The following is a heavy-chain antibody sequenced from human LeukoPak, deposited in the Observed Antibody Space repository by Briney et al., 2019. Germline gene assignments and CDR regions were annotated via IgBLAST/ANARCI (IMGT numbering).Heavy chain of an antibody. CDR1: GYTFTNHP. V-gene: IGHV1-2*02. CDR2: INPNSGDT. CDR3: ARERYTAYGNLDY. J-gene: IGHJ4*02. Sequence: ASVKVSCKASGYTFTNHPMPWVRQAPGQGLEWMGWINPNSGDTNYVQKFQGRVTMTRDPSISTAYMELSGLRADDTAVYYCARERYTAYGNLDYWGQGTQVTVSS. D-gene: IGHD5-12*01.